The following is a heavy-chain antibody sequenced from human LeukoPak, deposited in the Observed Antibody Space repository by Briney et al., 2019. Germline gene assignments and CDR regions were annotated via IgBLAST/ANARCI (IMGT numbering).Heavy chain of an antibody. CDR3: ARDWYHAIDY. D-gene: IGHD2-2*01. CDR2: ITSDGIST. CDR1: GLNFKFYA. Sequence: GGSLRLSCAVSGLNFKFYAMSWVRQAPGKGLEWVSGITSDGISTTYAESVKGRFTISRDNAKNTLYLQMNSLRAEDTAVYYCARDWYHAIDYWGQGALVTVSS. V-gene: IGHV3-74*03. J-gene: IGHJ4*02.